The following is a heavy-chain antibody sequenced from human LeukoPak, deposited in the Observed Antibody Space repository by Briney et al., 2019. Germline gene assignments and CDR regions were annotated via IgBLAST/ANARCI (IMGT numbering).Heavy chain of an antibody. D-gene: IGHD1-7*01. Sequence: GGSLRLSCAASGFIFSRYSMNWVRQAPGKGLEWVSYIDSISTIIYYADSVKGRFTISRDNAKNSLYLQMNSLRAEDTAVYYCAREPGETTGYWGQGTLVTVSS. V-gene: IGHV3-48*04. CDR3: AREPGETTGY. J-gene: IGHJ4*02. CDR2: IDSISTII. CDR1: GFIFSRYS.